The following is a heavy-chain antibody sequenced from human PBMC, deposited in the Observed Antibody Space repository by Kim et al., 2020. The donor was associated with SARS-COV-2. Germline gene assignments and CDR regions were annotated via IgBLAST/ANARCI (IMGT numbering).Heavy chain of an antibody. Sequence: SETLSLTCTVSGDSVSSGSHYWAWVRQVPGVGLEWLGYMRYGGNPYHNPSLRGRLTISLDTSENRVSLHLSSVTAADTAVDYCARVPFNSIGSMDVWG. D-gene: IGHD2-21*01. CDR2: MRYGGNP. CDR1: GDSVSSGSHY. V-gene: IGHV4-31*03. J-gene: IGHJ6*02. CDR3: ARVPFNSIGSMDV.